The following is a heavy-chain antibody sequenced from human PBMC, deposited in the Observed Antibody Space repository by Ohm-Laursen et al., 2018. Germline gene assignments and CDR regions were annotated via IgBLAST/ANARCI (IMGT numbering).Heavy chain of an antibody. V-gene: IGHV3-23*01. D-gene: IGHD4-17*01. Sequence: GSLRLSCAASGFTFSSYAMSWVRQAPGKGLEWVSAISRSGGSTYYADSVKGRFTISRDNSKNTLYLQMNSLRAEDTAVYYCAKDSLWGTVTTDYWGQGTLVTVSS. CDR2: ISRSGGST. CDR1: GFTFSSYA. CDR3: AKDSLWGTVTTDY. J-gene: IGHJ4*02.